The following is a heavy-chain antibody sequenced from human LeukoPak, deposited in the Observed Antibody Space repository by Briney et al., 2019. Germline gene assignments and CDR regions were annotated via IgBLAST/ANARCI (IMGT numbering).Heavy chain of an antibody. J-gene: IGHJ4*02. CDR1: GFTFSSFG. Sequence: PGGSLRLSCAASGFTFSSFGMSWVRQAPGKGLEWVSAISSTGGTAYYADSVKGRFTISRDNAKNSLYLQMNSLRAEDTAVYYCAGDLISGSGSLGYWGQGTLVTVSS. CDR3: AGDLISGSGSLGY. D-gene: IGHD3-10*01. V-gene: IGHV3-48*04. CDR2: ISSTGGTA.